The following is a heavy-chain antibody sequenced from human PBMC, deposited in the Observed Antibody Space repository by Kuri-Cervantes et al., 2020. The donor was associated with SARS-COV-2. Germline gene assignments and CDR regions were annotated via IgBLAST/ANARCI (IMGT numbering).Heavy chain of an antibody. Sequence: GESLKISCAASGFTFSSYGMHWVRQAPGKGLEWVAFIRYDGGNKYYADSVKGRFTISRDNSKNTLYLQMNSLRAEDTAVYYCAKGGSGAHYFDYWGQGTLVTVSS. CDR1: GFTFSSYG. J-gene: IGHJ4*02. CDR2: IRYDGGNK. CDR3: AKGGSGAHYFDY. D-gene: IGHD3-10*01. V-gene: IGHV3-30*02.